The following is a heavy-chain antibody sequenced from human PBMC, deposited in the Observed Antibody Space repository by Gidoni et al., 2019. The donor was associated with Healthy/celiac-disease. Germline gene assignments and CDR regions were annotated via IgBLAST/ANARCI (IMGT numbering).Heavy chain of an antibody. CDR3: ADSFDYYYGMDV. J-gene: IGHJ6*02. D-gene: IGHD2-15*01. Sequence: VQLVESGGGLVQPGGSLRLSSAASGFTFTSFARRWVRQAPGKGLEWVSTISGSGGSTYYADSVKGRFTISRDNSKNTLYLQMNSLGAEDTAVYYCADSFDYYYGMDVWGQGTTVTVSS. V-gene: IGHV3-23*04. CDR1: GFTFTSFA. CDR2: ISGSGGST.